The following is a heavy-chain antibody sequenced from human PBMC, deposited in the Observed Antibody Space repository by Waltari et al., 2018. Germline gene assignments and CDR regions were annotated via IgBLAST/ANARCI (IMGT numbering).Heavy chain of an antibody. J-gene: IGHJ3*02. D-gene: IGHD3-3*01. CDR3: GRRRLRFLEWLQNDAFDI. V-gene: IGHV4-34*01. CDR2: INHSGST. CDR1: GGSFSGYY. Sequence: QVQLQQWGAGLLKPSETLSLTCAVYGGSFSGYYWSWIRQPPGKGLEWSGEINHSGSTNYNPSLKSRVTISVDTSKNQFSLKLSSVTAADTAVYYCGRRRLRFLEWLQNDAFDIWGQGTMVTVSS.